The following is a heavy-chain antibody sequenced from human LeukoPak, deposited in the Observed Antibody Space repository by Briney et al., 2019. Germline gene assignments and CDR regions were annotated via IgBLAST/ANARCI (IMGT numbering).Heavy chain of an antibody. CDR2: INHSGST. Sequence: SQTLSLTCAVYGGSFTGYYWSWIRQPPGNGLEWIGEINHSGSTNYNTSLKSRVTISVDTSKNQFSLKLSSVTAADTAVYYCARGLQTYYYGSGSYPNWFDPWGQGTLVTVSS. J-gene: IGHJ5*02. D-gene: IGHD3-10*01. V-gene: IGHV4-34*01. CDR1: GGSFTGYY. CDR3: ARGLQTYYYGSGSYPNWFDP.